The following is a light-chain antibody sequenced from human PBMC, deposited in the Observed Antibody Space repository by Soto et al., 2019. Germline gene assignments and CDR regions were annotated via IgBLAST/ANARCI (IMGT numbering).Light chain of an antibody. CDR3: CSYAGSSTFLYV. CDR1: SSDVGSYNL. V-gene: IGLV2-23*03. CDR2: EGS. J-gene: IGLJ1*01. Sequence: QSALTQPASVSGSPGQSITISCTGTSSDVGSYNLVSWYQQHPGKAPKLMIYEGSKRPSGVSNRFSGSKSGNTASLTISGPQAEDEADYYCCSYAGSSTFLYVFGTGTKLTVL.